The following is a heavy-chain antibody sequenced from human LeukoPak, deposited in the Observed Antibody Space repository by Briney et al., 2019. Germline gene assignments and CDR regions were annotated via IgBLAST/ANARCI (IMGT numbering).Heavy chain of an antibody. J-gene: IGHJ4*02. D-gene: IGHD3-9*01. V-gene: IGHV3-23*01. Sequence: GGSLRLSCAASGFTFSSYAMSWVRQAPGKGLQWVSAISGSGGSTYYADSVKGRFTISRDNSKNSLYLQMNSLRAEDTAVYYCATQLRYFDWLLPFDYWGQGTLVTVSS. CDR1: GFTFSSYA. CDR3: ATQLRYFDWLLPFDY. CDR2: ISGSGGST.